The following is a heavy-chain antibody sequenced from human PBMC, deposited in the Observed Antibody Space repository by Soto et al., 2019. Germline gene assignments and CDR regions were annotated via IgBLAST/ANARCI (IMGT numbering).Heavy chain of an antibody. CDR3: ARVPEGYCSSTSCYPSRYYYYYGMDV. CDR2: IYPGDSDT. CDR1: GYSFTSYW. J-gene: IGHJ6*02. D-gene: IGHD2-2*01. V-gene: IGHV5-51*01. Sequence: GESLKISCKGSGYSFTSYWIGWVRQMPGKGLEWMGIIYPGDSDTRYSPSFQGQVTISADKSISTAYLQWSSLKASDTAMYYCARVPEGYCSSTSCYPSRYYYYYGMDVWGQGTTVTVSS.